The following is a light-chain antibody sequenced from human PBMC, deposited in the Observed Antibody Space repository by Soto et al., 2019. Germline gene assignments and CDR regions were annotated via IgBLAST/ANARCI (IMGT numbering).Light chain of an antibody. CDR1: QTISSW. V-gene: IGKV1-5*03. Sequence: DIQMTQPPSSVSASVGDRVTIPCRTSQTISSWLAWYQQKPGKAPKLLIYKASTLKSGVPSRFSGSGSGTEFSLTISSLQPDDFATYYCQHYNSYSEAFGQGTKVDIK. J-gene: IGKJ1*01. CDR2: KAS. CDR3: QHYNSYSEA.